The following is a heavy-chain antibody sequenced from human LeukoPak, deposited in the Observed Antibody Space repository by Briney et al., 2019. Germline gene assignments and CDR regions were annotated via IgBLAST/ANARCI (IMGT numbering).Heavy chain of an antibody. D-gene: IGHD1-14*01. CDR2: INEDGSEK. CDR1: GFTFRNYW. CDR3: ATYKNQPHTLFFDF. V-gene: IGHV3-7*02. J-gene: IGHJ4*02. Sequence: GGSLRLSCAASGFTFRNYWMNWVRQAPGKGLEWVANINEDGSEKNYVDSVKGRFTTSRGNAKNSLSLRMNSLRSEDTAVYYCATYKNQPHTLFFDFWGQGALVTVSA.